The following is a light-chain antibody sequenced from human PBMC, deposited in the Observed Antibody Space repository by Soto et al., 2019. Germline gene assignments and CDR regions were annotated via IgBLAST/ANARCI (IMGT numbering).Light chain of an antibody. CDR3: SSYTTSTTRV. CDR1: NSDVGGYNY. CDR2: EVS. J-gene: IGLJ3*02. Sequence: QSALTQPASVSGSPGQSITLSCTGTNSDVGGYNYVSWYQHHPGKAPKLMIYEVSKRPSGVSNRFSGSKSGNTASLTISGLQAEDEADYYCSSYTTSTTRVFGGGTKVTVL. V-gene: IGLV2-14*01.